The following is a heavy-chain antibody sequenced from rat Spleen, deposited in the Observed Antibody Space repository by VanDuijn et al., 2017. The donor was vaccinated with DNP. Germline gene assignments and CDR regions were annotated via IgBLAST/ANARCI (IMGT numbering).Heavy chain of an antibody. CDR2: ISSGGGT. CDR1: GFSLSSYG. CDR3: TRGGGGYSDY. Sequence: QVQLKESGPGPVQPSQTLSLTCSVSGFSLSSYGVSWVRQPPGKGLEWIAAISSGGGTYYTSALKSRLSISRDTSKSQVFLKMNSLQTEDTAIYYCTRGGGGYSDYWGQGVMVTVSS. D-gene: IGHD1-11*01. V-gene: IGHV2S12*01. J-gene: IGHJ2*01.